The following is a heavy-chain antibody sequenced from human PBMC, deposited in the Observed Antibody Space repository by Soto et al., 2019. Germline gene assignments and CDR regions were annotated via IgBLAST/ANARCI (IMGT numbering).Heavy chain of an antibody. CDR2: INPNTGAT. CDR1: GYSFSDYH. CDR3: ARDGDFWSVYSHRGGYTGFVY. J-gene: IGHJ4*02. Sequence: ASVKVSCKASGYSFSDYHIHWVRQAPGQGLEWMARINPNTGATNSAQKFQGRVTMTRDSSINTAYVEFSSLRSDDTAVYYCARDGDFWSVYSHRGGYTGFVYWGQGRLVTVSS. V-gene: IGHV1-2*06. D-gene: IGHD3-3*01.